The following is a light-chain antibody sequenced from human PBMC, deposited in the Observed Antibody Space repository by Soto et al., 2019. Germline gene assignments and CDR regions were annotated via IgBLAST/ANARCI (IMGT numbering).Light chain of an antibody. V-gene: IGKV1-39*01. J-gene: IGKJ4*01. CDR1: ESISRY. Sequence: DIQMTQSPSSLSASVGDRVTITCRASESISRYLNWYQQKPGKAPMLLIYGASNLQSGVPSRFSGSGSWTDFTLTIITLQPEDFATYYCQQTYRTPHTFGEGTEMEIK. CDR2: GAS. CDR3: QQTYRTPHT.